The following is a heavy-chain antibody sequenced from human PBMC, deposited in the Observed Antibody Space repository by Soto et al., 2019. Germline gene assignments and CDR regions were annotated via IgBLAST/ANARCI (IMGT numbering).Heavy chain of an antibody. CDR1: GCSISSYY. V-gene: IGHV4-59*01. CDR3: ARDRDYGAFDI. D-gene: IGHD3-10*01. CDR2: IYYSGST. J-gene: IGHJ3*02. Sequence: AETLSLTXTVSGCSISSYYWSWIRQPPGKGLEWIGYIYYSGSTNYNPSLKSRVTISVDTSKNQFSLKLSSVTAADTAVYYCARDRDYGAFDIWGQGTMVTVSS.